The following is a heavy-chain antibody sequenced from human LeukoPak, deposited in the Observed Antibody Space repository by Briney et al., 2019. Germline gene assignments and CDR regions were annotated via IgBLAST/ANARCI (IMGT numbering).Heavy chain of an antibody. J-gene: IGHJ6*04. CDR2: INWNGGST. D-gene: IGHD3-10*02. CDR1: GFTFEDYG. Sequence: GGSLRLSCAASGFTFEDYGMSWVRQAPGKGLEWVSGINWNGGSTGYADSVKGRFTISRDNGKNSLYLQMNSLRAEDTAVYYCAELGITMIGGVWGKGTTVTISS. CDR3: AELGITMIGGV. V-gene: IGHV3-20*04.